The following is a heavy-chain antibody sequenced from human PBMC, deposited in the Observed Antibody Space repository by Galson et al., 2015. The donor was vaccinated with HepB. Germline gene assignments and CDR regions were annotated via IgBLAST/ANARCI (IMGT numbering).Heavy chain of an antibody. CDR3: ARAGSPGIPFDY. D-gene: IGHD2-15*01. Sequence: SLTLPCAGTGLTFSSYAMHWVRQAPGKGLEWVAVISNAGSKNYYAGSVKGRFTISRDKSKNTLYLQMNSMRIEDTAFYYCARAGSPGIPFDYWGQGTLVTVSS. V-gene: IGHV3-30-3*01. CDR2: ISNAGSKN. J-gene: IGHJ4*02. CDR1: GLTFSSYA.